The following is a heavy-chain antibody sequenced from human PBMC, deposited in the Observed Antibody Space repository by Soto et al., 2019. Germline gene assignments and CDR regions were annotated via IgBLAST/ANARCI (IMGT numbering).Heavy chain of an antibody. CDR3: AKDSKVSLRIRYYYMDV. Sequence: PGGSLRLSCAASGFTFSSYAMSWVRQAPGKGLEWVSAISGSGGSTYYADSVKGRFTISRDNSKNTLYLQMNSLRAEDTAVYYCAKDSKVSLRIRYYYMDVWGKGTTVTVSS. J-gene: IGHJ6*03. CDR1: GFTFSSYA. D-gene: IGHD3-10*01. V-gene: IGHV3-23*01. CDR2: ISGSGGST.